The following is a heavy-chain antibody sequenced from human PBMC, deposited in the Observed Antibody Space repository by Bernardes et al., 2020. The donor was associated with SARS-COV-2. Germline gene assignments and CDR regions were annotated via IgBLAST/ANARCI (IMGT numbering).Heavy chain of an antibody. Sequence: ASVKVSCKASGYPFTGYYLHWARQAPGQGLEWMGWINPNSGGTNYAQRFQGRVTMTRDTSISTAYMDVSRLRSDDTAVYYCELPPTNYDRYAMDVWGQGTTVTVSS. V-gene: IGHV1-2*02. CDR2: INPNSGGT. J-gene: IGHJ6*02. CDR3: ELPPTNYDRYAMDV. D-gene: IGHD3-22*01. CDR1: GYPFTGYY.